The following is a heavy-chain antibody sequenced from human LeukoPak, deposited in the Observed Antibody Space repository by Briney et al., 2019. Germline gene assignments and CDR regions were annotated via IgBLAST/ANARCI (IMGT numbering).Heavy chain of an antibody. J-gene: IGHJ5*02. Sequence: SETLSLTCAVYGGSFSGYYWSWIRQPPGKGLEWIGEINHSGSTNYNPSLKSRVTISVDTSKNQFSLKLSSVTAADTAVYYCASRFATAAGPLNWFDPWGQGTLVTVSS. CDR3: ASRFATAAGPLNWFDP. D-gene: IGHD6-13*01. V-gene: IGHV4-34*01. CDR2: INHSGST. CDR1: GGSFSGYY.